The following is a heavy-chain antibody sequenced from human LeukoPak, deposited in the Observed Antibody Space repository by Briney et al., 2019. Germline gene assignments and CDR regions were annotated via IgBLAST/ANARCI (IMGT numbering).Heavy chain of an antibody. CDR1: GFTFNNYG. Sequence: GGSLRLSCVASGFTFNNYGMHWVRQAPGKGLEWVAVISYDGGNKHYPDSVKGRFTISRDISTDTLWLQMDSLRTEDTAVYYCAKGPLRGTAAAIDYWGQGTVVTVSS. CDR2: ISYDGGNK. V-gene: IGHV3-30*18. CDR3: AKGPLRGTAAAIDY. J-gene: IGHJ4*02. D-gene: IGHD2-2*01.